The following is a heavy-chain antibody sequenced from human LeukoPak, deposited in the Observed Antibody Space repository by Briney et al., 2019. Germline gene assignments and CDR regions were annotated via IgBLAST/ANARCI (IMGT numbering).Heavy chain of an antibody. Sequence: GGSLRLSCAASGFTFSSYSMNWVRQAPGKGLEWVSYISSSSSTIYYADSVKGRFTISRDNAKNSLYLQMNSLRAEDTAVYYCARVLAAAGSPSQDDYWGQGTLVTVSS. CDR3: ARVLAAAGSPSQDDY. D-gene: IGHD6-13*01. V-gene: IGHV3-48*01. CDR1: GFTFSSYS. J-gene: IGHJ4*02. CDR2: ISSSSSTI.